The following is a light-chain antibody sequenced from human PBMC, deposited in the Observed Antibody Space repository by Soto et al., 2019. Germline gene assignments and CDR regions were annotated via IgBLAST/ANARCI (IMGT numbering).Light chain of an antibody. CDR3: AAWDDSLNGPR. V-gene: IGLV1-44*01. Sequence: QSVLTQPPSASGTPGQRVTISCSGSSSNIGSNTVNWYQQLPGTAPKLLIYSNNQRPSGVPDRFSGSKSGTSASLAISGLQSEDEADYYCAAWDDSLNGPRFGGGTKVTV. CDR1: SSNIGSNT. CDR2: SNN. J-gene: IGLJ3*02.